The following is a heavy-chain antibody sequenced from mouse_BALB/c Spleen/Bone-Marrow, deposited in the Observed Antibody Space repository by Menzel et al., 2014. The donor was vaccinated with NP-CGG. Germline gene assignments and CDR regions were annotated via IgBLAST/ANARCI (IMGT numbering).Heavy chain of an antibody. D-gene: IGHD2-10*02. CDR3: TRDQRYGNYIYAMDY. CDR1: GFTFSSYT. Sequence: EVKVVESGGGLVKPGGSLKLSCAASGFTFSSYTMSRVRQTPEKRLEWVATISTGGSYTDYPDSVKGRFTISRDNAKNTLYLQMSSLKSEDTAMYYCTRDQRYGNYIYAMDYWGQGTSVTVSS. CDR2: ISTGGSYT. J-gene: IGHJ4*01. V-gene: IGHV5-6-4*01.